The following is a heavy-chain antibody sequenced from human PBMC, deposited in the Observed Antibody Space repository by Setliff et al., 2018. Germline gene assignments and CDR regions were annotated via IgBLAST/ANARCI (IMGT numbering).Heavy chain of an antibody. D-gene: IGHD1-1*01. CDR2: ITHTGTTGST. V-gene: IGHV4-34*01. CDR3: ARTGTYRYFDY. Sequence: PSETLSLTCAAHGGSFSDYYWTWIRQPPAKGLEWIGEITHTGTTGSTKYNPSLKSRVTISVDTSKNQFSLKLSSVTAADTAVYYCARTGTYRYFDYWGQGTRVTVSS. CDR1: GGSFSDYY. J-gene: IGHJ4*02.